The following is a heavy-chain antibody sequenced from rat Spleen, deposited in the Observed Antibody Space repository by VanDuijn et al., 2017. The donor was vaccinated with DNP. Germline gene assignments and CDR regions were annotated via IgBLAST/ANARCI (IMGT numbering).Heavy chain of an antibody. CDR1: GFTFNNYW. Sequence: EVQLVESGGGLVQPGRSLKLSCVASGFTFNNYWMTWVRQAPKKGLEGVASVTNTGGSVYYPGSVRGRFTISRDNAKSTLYLQMDSLRSEDTATYYCARHSSLGADYFDYWGQGTLVTVSS. J-gene: IGHJ3*01. CDR2: VTNTGGSV. CDR3: ARHSSLGADYFDY. D-gene: IGHD1-7*01. V-gene: IGHV5-31*01.